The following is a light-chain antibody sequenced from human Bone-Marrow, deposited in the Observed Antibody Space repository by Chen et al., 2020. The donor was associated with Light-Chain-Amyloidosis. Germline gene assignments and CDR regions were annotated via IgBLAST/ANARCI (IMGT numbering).Light chain of an antibody. Sequence: DIVMTQTPLSLPVTPGEPASISCRSSQGLLDSDDGNTYLDWYLQNPGQSPQLLIYTVSYRATGVPDWFSGSGSDTDFNLKISRVEAEDVGVSCCMQGIEFPHTFGQGTKLEIK. J-gene: IGKJ2*01. V-gene: IGKV2-40*01. CDR3: MQGIEFPHT. CDR2: TVS. CDR1: QGLLDSDDGNTY.